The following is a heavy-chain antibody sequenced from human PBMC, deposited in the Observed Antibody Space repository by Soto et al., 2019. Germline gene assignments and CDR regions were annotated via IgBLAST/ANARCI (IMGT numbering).Heavy chain of an antibody. CDR3: TTTLDYYGSGSYYSIVQDMDV. Sequence: GGSLRLSCTASGFSFGDYAMSWVRQAPGKGLEWVGRIKSKTDGGTTDYAAPVKGRFTISRDDSKNTLYLQMNSLKTEDTAVYYCTTTLDYYGSGSYYSIVQDMDVWGQGTTVTVSS. J-gene: IGHJ6*02. CDR1: GFSFGDYA. CDR2: IKSKTDGGTT. D-gene: IGHD3-10*01. V-gene: IGHV3-15*01.